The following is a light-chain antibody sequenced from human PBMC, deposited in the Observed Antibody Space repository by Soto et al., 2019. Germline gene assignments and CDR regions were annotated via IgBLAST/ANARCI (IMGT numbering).Light chain of an antibody. CDR1: QSVSRY. V-gene: IGKV3-11*01. Sequence: EIVLTQSPATLSLSPGERATLSCRVSQSVSRYLAWFQQKPGQVPRRLIYDASNRAAGIPARFSGSGSGTDFTLTINTLEPEDFAVYYCQQRTDWPITFGQGTRLEIK. CDR3: QQRTDWPIT. CDR2: DAS. J-gene: IGKJ5*01.